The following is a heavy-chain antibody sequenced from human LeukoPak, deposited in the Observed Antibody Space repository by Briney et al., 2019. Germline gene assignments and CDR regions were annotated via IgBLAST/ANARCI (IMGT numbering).Heavy chain of an antibody. CDR3: ARAYGDYSYYYYYYMDV. J-gene: IGHJ6*03. Sequence: SETLSLTCTVSGGSISSYYWSWIRQPPGKGLEWIGSIYYSGSTYYNPSLKSRVTISVDTSKNQFSLKLSSVTAADTAVYYCARAYGDYSYYYYYYMDVWGKGTTVTVSS. V-gene: IGHV4-59*12. CDR2: IYYSGST. D-gene: IGHD4-17*01. CDR1: GGSISSYY.